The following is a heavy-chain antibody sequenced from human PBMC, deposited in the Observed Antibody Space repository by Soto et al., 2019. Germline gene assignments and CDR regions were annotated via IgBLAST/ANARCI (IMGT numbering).Heavy chain of an antibody. CDR2: IYPGDSDT. Sequence: SGESLKISCKGSGYSFVSYWIAWVRQMPGKGLEWMGSIYPGDSDTTCSPSIQGQVTISADKSSTTVYLQWNTLKASDTAMYYCAKTDGYEVGYWGQGTQVTVSS. D-gene: IGHD5-18*01. CDR3: AKTDGYEVGY. V-gene: IGHV5-51*01. CDR1: GYSFVSYW. J-gene: IGHJ4*02.